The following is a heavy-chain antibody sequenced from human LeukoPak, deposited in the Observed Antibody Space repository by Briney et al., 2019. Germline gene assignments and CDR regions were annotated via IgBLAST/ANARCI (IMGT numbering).Heavy chain of an antibody. CDR3: ARSGSWTLNFDS. J-gene: IGHJ4*02. D-gene: IGHD6-13*01. Sequence: PSETLSLTCTVSGGSVSSYYWTWLRQPPGKGLEWIGYISYIGSTNYSPSLKSRVTLSVDTSKNQFSLKVSSVTAADTAVYYCARSGSWTLNFDSWGQGTLVTVSS. CDR1: GGSVSSYY. CDR2: ISYIGST. V-gene: IGHV4-59*02.